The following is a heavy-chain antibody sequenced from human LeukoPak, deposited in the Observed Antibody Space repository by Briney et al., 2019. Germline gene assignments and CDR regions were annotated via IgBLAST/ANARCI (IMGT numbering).Heavy chain of an antibody. CDR1: GFTFSSYW. J-gene: IGHJ4*02. CDR2: INSDGSST. CDR3: AKDSSGRGFYGSGSIWAPREATFNYFDY. Sequence: GGSLRLSCAASGFTFSSYWMHWVRQAPGKGLVWVSRINSDGSSTSYADSVKGRFTISRDNAKNTLYLQMNSLRAEDTAVYYCAKDSSGRGFYGSGSIWAPREATFNYFDYWGQGTLVTVSS. V-gene: IGHV3-74*01. D-gene: IGHD3-10*01.